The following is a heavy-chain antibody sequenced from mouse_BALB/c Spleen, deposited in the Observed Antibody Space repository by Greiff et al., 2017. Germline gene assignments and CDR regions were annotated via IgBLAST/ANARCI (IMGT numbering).Heavy chain of an antibody. Sequence: EVQLVESGGGLVQPGGSLKLSCAASGFSFSSYTMSWVRQTPEKRLEWVAYISNGGGSTYYPDTVKGRFTISRDNAKNTLYLQMSSLKSEDTAMYYCARAGNYPIFSVDYWGQGTSVTVSS. CDR1: GFSFSSYT. J-gene: IGHJ4*01. CDR3: ARAGNYPIFSVDY. CDR2: ISNGGGST. D-gene: IGHD2-1*01. V-gene: IGHV5-12-2*01.